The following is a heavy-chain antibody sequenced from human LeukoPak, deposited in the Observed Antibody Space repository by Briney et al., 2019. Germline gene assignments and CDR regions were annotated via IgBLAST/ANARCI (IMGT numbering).Heavy chain of an antibody. CDR1: GFTFSSYS. V-gene: IGHV3-21*01. Sequence: GGSLRLSCAASGFTFSSYSMNWVRQAPGKGLEWVSSISSSSSYIYYADSVKGRFTISRDNAKNSLYLQMNSLRAEDTAVYYCARDSFGYSYGLNWFDPWGQGTLVTVSS. J-gene: IGHJ5*02. CDR3: ARDSFGYSYGLNWFDP. D-gene: IGHD5-18*01. CDR2: ISSSSSYI.